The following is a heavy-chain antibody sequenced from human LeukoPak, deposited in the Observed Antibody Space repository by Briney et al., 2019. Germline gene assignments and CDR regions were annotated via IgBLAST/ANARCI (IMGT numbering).Heavy chain of an antibody. V-gene: IGHV3-30-3*01. CDR3: ARDLGCSGGSCLGPDY. CDR1: GFTFGSYA. CDR2: ISYDGSNK. Sequence: GRSLRLSRAASGFTFGSYAMHWVRQAPGKGLEWVAVISYDGSNKYYADSVKGRFTISRDNSKNTLYLQMNSLRAEDTAVYYCARDLGCSGGSCLGPDYWGQGTLVTVSS. J-gene: IGHJ4*02. D-gene: IGHD2-15*01.